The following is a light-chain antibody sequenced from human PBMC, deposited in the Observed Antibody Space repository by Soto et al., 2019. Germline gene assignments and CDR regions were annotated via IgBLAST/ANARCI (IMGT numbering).Light chain of an antibody. V-gene: IGLV2-14*01. Sequence: QSALTRPASVSGSPGQSITISCTGTSSEVGGYNYVSWYQQHPGKAPKLMIYEVSNRPSGVSNRFSGSKSGNTASLTISGLQAEDEADYYCSSYTSSSTYVFGTGTKVTVL. CDR1: SSEVGGYNY. J-gene: IGLJ1*01. CDR3: SSYTSSSTYV. CDR2: EVS.